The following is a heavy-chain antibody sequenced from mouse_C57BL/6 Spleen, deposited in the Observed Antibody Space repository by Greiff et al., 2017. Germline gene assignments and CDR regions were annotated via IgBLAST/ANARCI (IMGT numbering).Heavy chain of an antibody. Sequence: VQLQQSVAELVRPGASVKLSCTASGFNFKNTYMHWVKQRPEQGLEWIGRIDPANGNTKYAPKFKGKATMTADKSSNTAYLQLSSLTSEDTAIYYCARSPLIFYGYDEWGQGTLVTVSA. CDR2: IDPANGNT. CDR3: ARSPLIFYGYDE. D-gene: IGHD2-2*01. V-gene: IGHV14-3*01. J-gene: IGHJ3*02. CDR1: GFNFKNTY.